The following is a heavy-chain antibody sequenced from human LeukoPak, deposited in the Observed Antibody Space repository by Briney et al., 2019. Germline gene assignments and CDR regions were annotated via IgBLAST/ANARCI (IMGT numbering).Heavy chain of an antibody. Sequence: SVKVSCKASGFVFRISAIRWVRLAQGQPLEWMGWIIVGNGKTDYAQKLQDRVIITIDMSTSTIYMELRSLGSEDTALYYCAEDIEHGFALWGPGTLVTVSS. D-gene: IGHD3-10*01. CDR1: GFVFRISA. J-gene: IGHJ4*02. CDR3: AEDIEHGFAL. V-gene: IGHV1-58*02. CDR2: IIVGNGKT.